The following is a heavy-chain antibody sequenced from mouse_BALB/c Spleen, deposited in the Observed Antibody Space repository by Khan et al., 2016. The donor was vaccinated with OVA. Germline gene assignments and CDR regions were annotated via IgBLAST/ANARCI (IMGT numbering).Heavy chain of an antibody. Sequence: EVKLEVSGPGLVKPSQSLSLTCSVTGYSITSGYYWSWLRQFPGNRLEWMGYISYDSSNKYNPSLKKRITITRDTSKKQFLLMLNSVTTEDTSTDYCASKSYGKGAYCGQGTLVTVAA. D-gene: IGHD2-1*01. J-gene: IGHJ3*01. CDR3: ASKSYGKGAY. V-gene: IGHV3-6*02. CDR2: ISYDSSN. CDR1: GYSITSGYY.